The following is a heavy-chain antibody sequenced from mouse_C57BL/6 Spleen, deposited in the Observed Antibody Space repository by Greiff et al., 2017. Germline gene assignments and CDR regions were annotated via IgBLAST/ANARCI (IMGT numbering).Heavy chain of an antibody. J-gene: IGHJ1*03. CDR3: ALYYYGRV. V-gene: IGHV1-82*01. CDR2: IYPGDGDT. CDR1: GYAFSSSW. D-gene: IGHD1-1*01. Sequence: QVQLQQSGPELVKPGASVKISCKASGYAFSSSWMNWVKQRPGKGLEWIGRIYPGDGDTNYNGKFKGKDTLTADKSSSTAYMQLSSLTSEDSAVYFCALYYYGRVWGTGTTVTVSS.